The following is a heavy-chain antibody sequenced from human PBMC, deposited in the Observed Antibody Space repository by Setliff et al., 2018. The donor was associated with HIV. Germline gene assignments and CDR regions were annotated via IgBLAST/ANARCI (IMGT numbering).Heavy chain of an antibody. CDR2: INAGKGEK. D-gene: IGHD6-19*01. CDR3: VRGASLAAFDFDH. CDR1: GYTFTTYS. J-gene: IGHJ4*01. V-gene: IGHV1-3*01. Sequence: ASVKVSCKTSGYTFTTYSMHWVRQAPGRSLEWLGWINAGKGEKKYSQDLQDRITITSDTSANTAYRELSSLSSDDTAVYFCVRGASLAAFDFDHWGHGTLVTVSS.